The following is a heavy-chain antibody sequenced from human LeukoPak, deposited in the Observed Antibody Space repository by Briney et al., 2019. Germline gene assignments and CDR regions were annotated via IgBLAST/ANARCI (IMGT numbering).Heavy chain of an antibody. J-gene: IGHJ4*02. Sequence: SETLSLTCTASGDSISSSYWGWIRQPPGNGLERIGTINHSGTTYHNPSLKSRLTLFVDTSKNQFSLKLSSVTDADTAVYYCVRRTSGSYSDYWGQGTLVTVSS. D-gene: IGHD3-10*01. CDR2: INHSGTT. CDR3: VRRTSGSYSDY. V-gene: IGHV4-39*01. CDR1: GDSISSSY.